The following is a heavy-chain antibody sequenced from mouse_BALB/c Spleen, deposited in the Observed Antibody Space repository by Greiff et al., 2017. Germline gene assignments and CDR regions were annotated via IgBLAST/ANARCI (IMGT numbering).Heavy chain of an antibody. CDR1: GFTFSSYG. J-gene: IGHJ4*01. CDR2: ISSGGSYT. V-gene: IGHV5-6*01. CDR3: ERQPDAMDY. Sequence: EVQVVESGGDLVKPGGSLKLSCAASGFTFSSYGMSWVRQTPDKRLEWVATISSGGSYTYYPDSVKGRFTISRDNAKNTLYLQMSSLKSEDTAMYYSERQPDAMDYWGQGTSVTVSS.